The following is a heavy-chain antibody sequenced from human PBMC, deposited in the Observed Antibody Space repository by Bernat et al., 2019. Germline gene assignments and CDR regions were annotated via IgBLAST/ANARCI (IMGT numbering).Heavy chain of an antibody. CDR2: INQDGSEK. J-gene: IGHJ4*02. D-gene: IGHD3-22*01. CDR1: GITFSNYW. V-gene: IGHV3-7*03. CDR3: AREGGSGYSLDY. Sequence: EVQLVESGGGLVQPGGCLRLSCGVSGITFSNYWMSWVRQAPGKGLEWVANINQDGSEKNYADSVKGGFTISRDNAKNSLYVQMNSLRAEDTAVYYCAREGGSGYSLDYWGQGALVTVSS.